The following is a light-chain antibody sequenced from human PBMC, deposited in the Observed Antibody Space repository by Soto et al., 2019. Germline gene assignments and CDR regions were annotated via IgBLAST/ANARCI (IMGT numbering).Light chain of an antibody. Sequence: QSALTQPPSASGSPGQSVTISCTGTRNDVGGYNYVSWYQQHPGKAPKLIISEVTKRPSGVPDRFSGSKSGNTASLTVSGLQAEDEADYYCRSYAGSNIHVFGTGTKLTVL. J-gene: IGLJ1*01. V-gene: IGLV2-8*01. CDR3: RSYAGSNIHV. CDR1: RNDVGGYNY. CDR2: EVT.